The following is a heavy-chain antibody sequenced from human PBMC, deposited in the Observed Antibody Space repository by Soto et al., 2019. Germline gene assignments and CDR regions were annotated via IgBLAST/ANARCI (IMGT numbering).Heavy chain of an antibody. D-gene: IGHD7-27*01. V-gene: IGHV3-64*01. J-gene: IGHJ6*03. Sequence: GGSLRLSCAASGFTFSSYAMHWVRQAPGKGLEYVSAISSNGGSTYYANSVKGRFTISRDNSKNTLYLQMGSLRAEDMAVYYCSRGLGQPRYYDYMDVWSKGTTVTVSS. CDR3: SRGLGQPRYYDYMDV. CDR2: ISSNGGST. CDR1: GFTFSSYA.